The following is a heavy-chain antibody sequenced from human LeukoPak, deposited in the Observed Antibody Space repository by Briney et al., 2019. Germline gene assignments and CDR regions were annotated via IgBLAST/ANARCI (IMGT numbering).Heavy chain of an antibody. V-gene: IGHV4-59*01. J-gene: IGHJ4*02. CDR3: ASNYCSSTSCSDY. Sequence: SETLSLTCTVSGGSISSYYWSWIRQPPGKGLEWIGYIYYSGSTNYNPSLKSRVTISVETSKNEFSLKLRSVTAADTAVYYCASNYCSSTSCSDYWGQGTLVTVSS. CDR2: IYYSGST. D-gene: IGHD2-2*01. CDR1: GGSISSYY.